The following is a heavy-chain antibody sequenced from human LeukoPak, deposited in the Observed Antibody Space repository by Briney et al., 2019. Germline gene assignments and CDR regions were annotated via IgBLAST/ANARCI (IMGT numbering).Heavy chain of an antibody. D-gene: IGHD3-16*01. Sequence: VASVKVSCKASGGTFSSYAISWVRQAPGQGLEWMGEIIPIFGPAHYAQKFQGRVTITADESTSTAYMELSSLRSEDTAVYYCARFLITFGGVPEGWFDPWGQGTLVTVSS. J-gene: IGHJ5*02. CDR1: GGTFSSYA. CDR3: ARFLITFGGVPEGWFDP. CDR2: IIPIFGPA. V-gene: IGHV1-69*01.